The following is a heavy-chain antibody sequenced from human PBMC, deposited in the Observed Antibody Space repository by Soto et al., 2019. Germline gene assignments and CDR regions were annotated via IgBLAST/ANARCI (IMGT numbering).Heavy chain of an antibody. J-gene: IGHJ5*02. CDR2: IYPGDSDT. CDR3: ARHVSPEINWFDP. V-gene: IGHV5-51*01. CDR1: GYSFTSYW. Sequence: GESLKISGKGSGYSFTSYWIGWVRQMPGKGLEWMGIIYPGDSDTRYRPSFQGQVTISADKPISPAYLQWSSLKASDTAMYYCARHVSPEINWFDPWGQGTLVAVYS.